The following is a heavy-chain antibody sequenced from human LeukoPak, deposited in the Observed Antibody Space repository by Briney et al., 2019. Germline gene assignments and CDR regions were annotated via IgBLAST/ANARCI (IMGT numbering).Heavy chain of an antibody. CDR1: GYTFTSYD. Sequence: ASVKVSCKASGYTFTSYDINWVRQAPGQGLEWMGWMIPNSGNPGYAQKFQGRVTMTRNTSIRTAYMELSSLRSEDTAVYYCARVGDYGGFDLWGQGTLVTVSS. CDR2: MIPNSGNP. J-gene: IGHJ5*02. CDR3: ARVGDYGGFDL. V-gene: IGHV1-8*01. D-gene: IGHD4-17*01.